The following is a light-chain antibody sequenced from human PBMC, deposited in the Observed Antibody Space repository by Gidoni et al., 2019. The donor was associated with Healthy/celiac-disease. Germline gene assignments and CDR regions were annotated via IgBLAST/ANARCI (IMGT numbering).Light chain of an antibody. J-gene: IGLJ2*01. CDR3: AAWDDSLNGVV. CDR2: SNN. Sequence: QSVLTQPPSASGTPGQRVPISCSGSSSNIGSNPVNWYQQLPVTAPTLLIYSNNQRPSGVPDRFSGSKSGTSASLAISGLQSEDEADYYCAAWDDSLNGVVFGGGTKLTVL. V-gene: IGLV1-44*01. CDR1: SSNIGSNP.